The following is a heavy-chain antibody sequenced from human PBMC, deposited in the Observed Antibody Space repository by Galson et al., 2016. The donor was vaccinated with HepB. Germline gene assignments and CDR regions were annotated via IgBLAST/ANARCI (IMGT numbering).Heavy chain of an antibody. CDR3: ARDEGPDYYYSSGNHFFDY. J-gene: IGHJ4*02. Sequence: QSGAEVKKPGESLTVSCKASGYTFTSYGISWVRQAPGQGLEWMGWISAYNGNRNYAQKVQGRVTMTTDTSTSTAYKELRSLRSDDTAVYYCARDEGPDYYYSSGNHFFDYWGQGTLVTVSS. CDR2: ISAYNGNR. V-gene: IGHV1-18*01. D-gene: IGHD3-22*01. CDR1: GYTFTSYG.